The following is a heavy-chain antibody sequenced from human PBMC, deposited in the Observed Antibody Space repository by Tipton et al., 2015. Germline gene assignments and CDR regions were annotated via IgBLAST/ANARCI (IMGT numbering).Heavy chain of an antibody. J-gene: IGHJ4*02. V-gene: IGHV6-1*01. CDR3: ARDWFGRFLDY. Sequence: PGLVKPSQSLSLTCGISGDSVSSNSATWNWSRRSPSRGLEWLGRTYYRSKWYNDYAVSVKSRITINPDTSKNQFSLQLNSVTPEDAAVYYCARDWFGRFLDYWGQGTLVTVSS. CDR2: TYYRSKWYN. D-gene: IGHD3-16*01. CDR1: GDSVSSNSAT.